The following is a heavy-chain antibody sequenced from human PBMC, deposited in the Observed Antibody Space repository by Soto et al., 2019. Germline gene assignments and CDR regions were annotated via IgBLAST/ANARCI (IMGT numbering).Heavy chain of an antibody. CDR3: ARAHWVRGVIWDWFDP. CDR1: GGSISSGGYY. V-gene: IGHV4-31*03. Sequence: QVQLQESGPGLVKPSQTLSLTCTVSGGSISSGGYYWSWIRQHPGKGLEWIGYIYYSGSTYYNPSLKSRVTISVDTYKNQFSLKLSSVTAADTAVYYCARAHWVRGVIWDWFDPWGQGTLVTVSS. CDR2: IYYSGST. D-gene: IGHD3-10*01. J-gene: IGHJ5*02.